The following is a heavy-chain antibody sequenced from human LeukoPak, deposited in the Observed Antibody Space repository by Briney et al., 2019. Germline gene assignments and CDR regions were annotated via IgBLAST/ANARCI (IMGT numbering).Heavy chain of an antibody. V-gene: IGHV3-9*01. J-gene: IGHJ6*02. Sequence: GGSLRLSCAASGFTFDDYAMHWVRQAPGKGLEWVSGISWNSDSIGYADSVKGRFTISRDNAKNSLYLQMNSLRAEDTALYHCARGTSRYYYYGMDVWGQGITVTVSS. D-gene: IGHD3-9*01. CDR2: ISWNSDSI. CDR1: GFTFDDYA. CDR3: ARGTSRYYYYGMDV.